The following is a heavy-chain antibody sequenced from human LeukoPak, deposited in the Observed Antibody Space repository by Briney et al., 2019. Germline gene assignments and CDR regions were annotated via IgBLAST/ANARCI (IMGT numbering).Heavy chain of an antibody. D-gene: IGHD3-22*01. CDR1: GYSISSGYY. Sequence: SETLSLTCTVSGYSISSGYYWGWIRQPPGKGLEWIGSIYHSGSTYYNPSLKSRVTISVDTSKNQFSLKLSSVTAADTAVYYCARDPGDYDSSGYYYYYYYMDVWGKGTTVTVSS. J-gene: IGHJ6*03. CDR2: IYHSGST. CDR3: ARDPGDYDSSGYYYYYYYMDV. V-gene: IGHV4-38-2*02.